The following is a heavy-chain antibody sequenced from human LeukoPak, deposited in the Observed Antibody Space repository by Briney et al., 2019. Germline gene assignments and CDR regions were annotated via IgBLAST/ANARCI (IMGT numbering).Heavy chain of an antibody. J-gene: IGHJ4*02. CDR2: IIPIFGTA. D-gene: IGHD3-3*01. CDR3: ATTRSRGYYDFWSGYLGIHFDY. V-gene: IGHV1-69*06. CDR1: GGTFSSYA. Sequence: SVKVSCKASGGTFSSYAISWVRQAPGQGLEWMGGIIPIFGTANYAQKFQGRVTMTEDTSTDTAYMELSSLRSEDTAVYYCATTRSRGYYDFWSGYLGIHFDYWGQGTLVTVSS.